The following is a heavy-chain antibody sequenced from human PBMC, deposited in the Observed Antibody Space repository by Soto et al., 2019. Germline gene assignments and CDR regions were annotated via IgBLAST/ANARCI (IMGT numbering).Heavy chain of an antibody. V-gene: IGHV1-3*01. CDR2: INAGNGNT. J-gene: IGHJ4*02. CDR3: ARVMPAGYCSGGSCPKFDY. D-gene: IGHD2-15*01. CDR1: GYTFTSYA. Sequence: ASVKVSCKASGYTFTSYAMHWVRQAPGQRLEWMGWINAGNGNTKYSQKFQGRVTITRDTSASTAYMELSSLRSEDTAVYYCARVMPAGYCSGGSCPKFDYWGQGTLVTVSS.